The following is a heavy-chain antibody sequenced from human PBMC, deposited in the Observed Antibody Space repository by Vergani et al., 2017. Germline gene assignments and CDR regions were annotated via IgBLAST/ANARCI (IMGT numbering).Heavy chain of an antibody. CDR2: ISWNSDSI. V-gene: IGHV3-9*01. J-gene: IGHJ4*02. CDR3: TKDNVCGGNSGLDY. CDR1: GFTFDDYA. Sequence: EVQLVESGGGLVQPGRSLRLSCAASGFTFDDYAMHWVRQAPGKGLEWVSGISWNSDSIGYADSVKGRFTISRYKAKNSLYLQMNSRRTEDTAVYYCTKDNVCGGNSGLDYWGQGTLVTVSS. D-gene: IGHD4-23*01.